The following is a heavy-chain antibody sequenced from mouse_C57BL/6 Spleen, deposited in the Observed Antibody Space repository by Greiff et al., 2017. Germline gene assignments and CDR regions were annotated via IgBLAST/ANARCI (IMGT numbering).Heavy chain of an antibody. V-gene: IGHV1-19*01. CDR1: GYTFTDYY. Sequence: VQLQQSGPVLVKPGASVKMSCKASGYTFTDYYMNWVKQSHGKSLEWIGVINPYNGGTSYNQKFKGKATLTVDKSSSTAYMELNSLTSEDSAVYYCARDYGSRGPFAYWGQGTLVTVSA. CDR2: INPYNGGT. CDR3: ARDYGSRGPFAY. D-gene: IGHD1-1*01. J-gene: IGHJ3*01.